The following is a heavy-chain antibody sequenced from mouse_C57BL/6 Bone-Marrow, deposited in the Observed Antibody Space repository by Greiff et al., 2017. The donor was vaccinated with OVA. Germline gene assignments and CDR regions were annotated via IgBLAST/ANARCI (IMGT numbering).Heavy chain of an antibody. CDR2: INPNNGGT. D-gene: IGHD2-10*01. V-gene: IGHV1-26*01. J-gene: IGHJ1*03. Sequence: VQLQQSGPELVKPGASVKISCKASGYTFTDYYMNWVKQSHGKSLEWIGDINPNNGGTSYNQKFKGKATLTVDKSSSTAYMELRSLTSEDSAVYYCATFYGNQSPYWDFDVWGTGTTVTVSS. CDR1: GYTFTDYY. CDR3: ATFYGNQSPYWDFDV.